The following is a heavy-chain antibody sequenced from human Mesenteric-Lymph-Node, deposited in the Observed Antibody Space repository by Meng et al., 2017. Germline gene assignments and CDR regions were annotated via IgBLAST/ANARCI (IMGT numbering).Heavy chain of an antibody. J-gene: IGHJ4*02. Sequence: SQTLSLTCAVYGGSFSGYYWSWIRPPPGKGLEWIGEINHSGSTNYNPSLKSRVTISVDTSKNQFSLKLSSVTAADTAVYYCARRTSGWYYDYWGQGTLVTVSS. CDR3: ARRTSGWYYDY. CDR2: INHSGST. D-gene: IGHD6-19*01. CDR1: GGSFSGYY. V-gene: IGHV4-34*01.